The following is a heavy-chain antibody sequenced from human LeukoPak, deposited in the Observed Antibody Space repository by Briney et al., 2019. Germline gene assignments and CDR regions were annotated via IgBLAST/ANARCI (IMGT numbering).Heavy chain of an antibody. V-gene: IGHV1-18*01. Sequence: ASVKVSCKASGYTFTNFGISWVRQASGQGLEWMGWISGYNGNTNYAQKLQGRVTMTTDTSTSTAYMELRSLISDDTAVYYCARDLYLGSYPSGYWGQGTLVTVSS. CDR2: ISGYNGNT. CDR1: GYTFTNFG. J-gene: IGHJ4*02. CDR3: ARDLYLGSYPSGY. D-gene: IGHD3-16*02.